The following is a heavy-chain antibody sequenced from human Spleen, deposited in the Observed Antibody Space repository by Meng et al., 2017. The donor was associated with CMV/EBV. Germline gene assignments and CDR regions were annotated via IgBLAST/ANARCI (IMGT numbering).Heavy chain of an antibody. Sequence: GGSLRLSCAASGFTFRSYWMSWVRQAPGKGLEWVGRIKSKSDGGATDYAAPVKDRCTISRDDSKNTLYLQMNSLRAEDTAVYYCARDLVANPYYYYYGMDVWGQGTTVTVSS. D-gene: IGHD5-12*01. J-gene: IGHJ6*02. CDR1: GFTFRSYW. CDR3: ARDLVANPYYYYYGMDV. CDR2: IKSKSDGGAT. V-gene: IGHV3-15*01.